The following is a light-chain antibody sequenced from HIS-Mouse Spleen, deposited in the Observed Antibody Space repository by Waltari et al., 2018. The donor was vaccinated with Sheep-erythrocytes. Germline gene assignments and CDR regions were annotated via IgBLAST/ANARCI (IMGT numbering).Light chain of an antibody. CDR3: CSYAGSSTPWV. V-gene: IGLV2-23*01. Sequence: QSALTQPASVSGSPGQSITISCTGTSSDVGRYKLVSWYQQHPGKAPKLMMYEGSKRTSGVSNRFSGYKSGNTASLTISGLQAEDEADYYCCSYAGSSTPWVFGGGTKLTVL. J-gene: IGLJ3*02. CDR1: SSDVGRYKL. CDR2: EGS.